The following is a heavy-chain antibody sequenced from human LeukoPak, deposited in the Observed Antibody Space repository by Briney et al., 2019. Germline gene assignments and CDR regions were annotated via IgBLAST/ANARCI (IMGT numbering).Heavy chain of an antibody. J-gene: IGHJ4*02. Sequence: SETLSLTCTVSGGSISSSSYYWGWVRQPPGKGLEWIGSIYYSGSTYYNPSLKSRVTISVDTSKNQFSLKLSSVTAADTAVYYCAREVYIYYDSSGHLDYWGQGTLVTVSS. V-gene: IGHV4-39*07. CDR2: IYYSGST. CDR3: AREVYIYYDSSGHLDY. D-gene: IGHD3-22*01. CDR1: GGSISSSSYY.